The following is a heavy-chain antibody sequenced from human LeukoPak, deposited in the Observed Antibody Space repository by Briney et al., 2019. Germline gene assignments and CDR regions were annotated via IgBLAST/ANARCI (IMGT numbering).Heavy chain of an antibody. CDR3: ARDSYTAMVTWYYYYYMDV. Sequence: GGSLRLSCAASGFTFSSYEMNWVRQAPGKGLEWVSYISGSGTTIYYADSVKGRFTISRDNAKNSLYLQMNSLRAEDTAVYYCARDSYTAMVTWYYYYYMDVWGKGTTVTISS. CDR2: ISGSGTTI. J-gene: IGHJ6*03. V-gene: IGHV3-48*03. CDR1: GFTFSSYE. D-gene: IGHD5-18*01.